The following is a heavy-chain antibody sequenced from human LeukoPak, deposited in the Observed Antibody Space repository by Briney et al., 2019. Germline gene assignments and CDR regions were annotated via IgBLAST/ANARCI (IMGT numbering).Heavy chain of an antibody. D-gene: IGHD2-2*01. Sequence: GGSLRLSCAASGFTFSSYAMSWVRQAPGKGLEWVSAISGSGGSTYYADSVKGRFTISRDNSKNTLYLQMNSLRAEDTTVYYCAKVNCSSSSCYVGFVDYWGQGTLVTVPS. CDR1: GFTFSSYA. J-gene: IGHJ4*02. V-gene: IGHV3-23*01. CDR2: ISGSGGST. CDR3: AKVNCSSSSCYVGFVDY.